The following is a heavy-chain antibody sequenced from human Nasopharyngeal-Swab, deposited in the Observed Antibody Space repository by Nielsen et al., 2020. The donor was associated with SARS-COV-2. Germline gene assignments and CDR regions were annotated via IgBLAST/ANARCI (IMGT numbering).Heavy chain of an antibody. CDR2: IYYSGTT. D-gene: IGHD4-11*01. V-gene: IGHV4-31*03. Sequence: SETLSLTCLVSGASVNYARYWSWIRQSPGKGLQWIGYIYYSGTTYYNPSLRSRATISLSPTKDQFFLTLTSVTAADTAVYYCAQVPNYSKIDFWGPGTLVTVSS. J-gene: IGHJ4*01. CDR3: AQVPNYSKIDF. CDR1: GASVNYARY.